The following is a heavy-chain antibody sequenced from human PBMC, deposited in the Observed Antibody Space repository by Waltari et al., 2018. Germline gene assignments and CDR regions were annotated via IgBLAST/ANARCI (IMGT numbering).Heavy chain of an antibody. J-gene: IGHJ5*02. CDR3: ARGGGPRTIVALTFDL. CDR1: GYTFTNFG. V-gene: IGHV1-18*01. Sequence: QVQLVQSGGEVMKPGASVKVSCKASGYTFTNFGINWVRQAPGHGLEWMGWISPDHGTADYNQKFQDRVTLTTDTSTKTAYLELRSLRSDDTAVYYCARGGGPRTIVALTFDLWGQGTLVTVSS. CDR2: ISPDHGTA. D-gene: IGHD5-12*01.